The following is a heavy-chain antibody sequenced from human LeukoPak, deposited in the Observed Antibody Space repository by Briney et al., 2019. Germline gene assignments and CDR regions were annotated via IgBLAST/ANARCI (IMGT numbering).Heavy chain of an antibody. V-gene: IGHV3-53*01. CDR2: FYSGGTT. D-gene: IGHD3/OR15-3a*01. J-gene: IGHJ5*02. CDR3: ARVSFGPASEWFDP. Sequence: GGSLRLSCAASGFNVRSKYMSWVRQAPGKGLECVSVFYSGGTTVYADSVKGRFTVSIDNSNNTLYLQMNSLRAEDTAVYYCARVSFGPASEWFDPWGQGTLVTVSS. CDR1: GFNVRSKY.